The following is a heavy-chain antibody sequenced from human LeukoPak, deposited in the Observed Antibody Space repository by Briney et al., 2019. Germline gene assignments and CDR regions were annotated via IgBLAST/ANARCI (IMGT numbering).Heavy chain of an antibody. J-gene: IGHJ4*02. Sequence: ASVKVSCKASGGTFSSYAISWVRQAPGQGLEWMGRIIPIFGAANYAQKFQGRVTITADESTSTAYMELSSLRSEDTAVYYCARGRKQLGEIDYWGQGTLVTVSS. CDR2: IIPIFGAA. CDR3: ARGRKQLGEIDY. CDR1: GGTFSSYA. V-gene: IGHV1-69*15. D-gene: IGHD6-6*01.